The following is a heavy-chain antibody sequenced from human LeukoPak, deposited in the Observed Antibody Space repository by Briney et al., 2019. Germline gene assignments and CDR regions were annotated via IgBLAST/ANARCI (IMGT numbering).Heavy chain of an antibody. Sequence: KTSETLSLTCTVSGDSRDYHKWNWIRQSPGKGLEWLGYIYYSGSTNYNPALKSRVTISVDTSKNQFSLKLNSVTAADTAVYYCARDRHHGGFTLRIAAIHSNDAFDIWGQGTMVTVSS. V-gene: IGHV4-59*11. J-gene: IGHJ3*02. CDR3: ARDRHHGGFTLRIAAIHSNDAFDI. CDR1: GDSRDYHK. CDR2: IYYSGST. D-gene: IGHD2-15*01.